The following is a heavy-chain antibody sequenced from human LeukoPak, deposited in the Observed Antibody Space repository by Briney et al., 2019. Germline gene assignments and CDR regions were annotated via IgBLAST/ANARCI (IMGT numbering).Heavy chain of an antibody. CDR3: ARVGMSSSWYFIDY. D-gene: IGHD6-13*01. V-gene: IGHV3-21*01. CDR2: ISISSTDYI. J-gene: IGHJ4*02. Sequence: GGSLRLSCGASGFTLSTFSMTWVRQAPGKGLEWVSSISISSTDYIYYADSVKGRFTISRDNAKNSLYLQMNSLRAEDTAVYYCARVGMSSSWYFIDYWGQGTLVTVSS. CDR1: GFTLSTFS.